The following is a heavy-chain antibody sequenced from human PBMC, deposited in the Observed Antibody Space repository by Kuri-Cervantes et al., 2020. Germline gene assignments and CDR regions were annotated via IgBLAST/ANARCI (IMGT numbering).Heavy chain of an antibody. CDR1: GFSLSTSGVG. J-gene: IGHJ4*02. Sequence: SGPTLVKPTQTLTLTCTFSGFSLSTSGVGVGWIRQPPGKALEWLALIYWNDDKRYSPSLRSRLTITKDTSKNQVVLTMTNMDPVDTATYYCAHRRGGSGSYRGPFDYWGQGTLVTVSS. V-gene: IGHV2-5*01. CDR2: IYWNDDK. CDR3: AHRRGGSGSYRGPFDY. D-gene: IGHD1-26*01.